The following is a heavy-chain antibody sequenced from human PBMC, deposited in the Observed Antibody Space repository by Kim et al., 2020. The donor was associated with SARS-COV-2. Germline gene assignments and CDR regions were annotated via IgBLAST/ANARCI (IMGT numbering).Heavy chain of an antibody. J-gene: IGHJ4*02. V-gene: IGHV1-18*04. CDR2: ISAYNGNT. CDR1: GYTFTSYG. Sequence: ASVKVSCKASGYTFTSYGISWVRQAPGQGLEWMGWISAYNGNTNYAQKLQGGVTMTTDTSTSTAYMELRSLRSDDTAVYYCAREGDYYDSSVYQPQADWGQGTLVTVSS. D-gene: IGHD3-22*01. CDR3: AREGDYYDSSVYQPQAD.